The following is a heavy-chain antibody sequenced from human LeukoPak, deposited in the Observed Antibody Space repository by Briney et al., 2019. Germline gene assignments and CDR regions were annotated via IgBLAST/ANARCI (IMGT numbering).Heavy chain of an antibody. CDR2: ISWNSGSI. Sequence: ISWNSGSIGYADSVKGRFTISRDNAKNSLYLQMNSLRAEDTALYYCAKDIRGSYRGGFDYWGQGTLVTVSS. D-gene: IGHD1-26*01. J-gene: IGHJ4*02. CDR3: AKDIRGSYRGGFDY. V-gene: IGHV3-9*01.